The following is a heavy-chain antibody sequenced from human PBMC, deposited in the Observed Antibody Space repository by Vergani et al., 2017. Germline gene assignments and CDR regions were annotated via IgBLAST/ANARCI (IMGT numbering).Heavy chain of an antibody. D-gene: IGHD1-14*01. CDR2: VEDSGYF. CDR3: ARSIVSRNPPDYFDN. J-gene: IGHJ4*02. Sequence: QVQLQESGPGLVRPSETLSLTCTVSGGSLSGYYWNWIRQTPGEGLEWIGYVEDSGYFNYNPSLKTRVSMSSDTSNNQFSLMLISVTVADTAVYYLARSIVSRNPPDYFDNWGQGTLVTVSS. CDR1: GGSLSGYY. V-gene: IGHV4-59*01.